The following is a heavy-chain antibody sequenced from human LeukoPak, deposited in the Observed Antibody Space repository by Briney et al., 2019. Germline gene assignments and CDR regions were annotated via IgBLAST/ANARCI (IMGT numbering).Heavy chain of an antibody. CDR1: GFTFSSYA. D-gene: IGHD1-26*01. V-gene: IGHV3-30-3*01. CDR2: ISYDGSNK. CDR3: AREPWELLRGAFDI. J-gene: IGHJ3*02. Sequence: GGSLRLSCAASGFTFSSYAMHWVRQAPGKGLEWVAVISYDGSNKYYADSVKGRFTISRDNSKNTLYLQMNSLRAEDTAVYYCAREPWELLRGAFDIWGQGTMVTVSS.